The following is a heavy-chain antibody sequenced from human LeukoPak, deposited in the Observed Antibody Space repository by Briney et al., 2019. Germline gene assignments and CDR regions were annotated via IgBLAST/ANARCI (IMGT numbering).Heavy chain of an antibody. CDR2: ISSNGGST. V-gene: IGHV3-64*01. D-gene: IGHD1-26*01. CDR1: GFTFSSYA. Sequence: HPGGSLRLSCAASGFTFSSYAMHWVRQAPGKGLEYVSAISSNGGSTYYANSVKGRFTISRDNSKNTLYLQMNSLRAEDTAVYYCAKGRREGSFDYWGQGTLVTVSS. CDR3: AKGRREGSFDY. J-gene: IGHJ4*02.